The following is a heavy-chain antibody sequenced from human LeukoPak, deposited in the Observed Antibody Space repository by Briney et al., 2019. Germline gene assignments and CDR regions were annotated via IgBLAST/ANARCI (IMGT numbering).Heavy chain of an antibody. CDR2: INHSGST. Sequence: SETLSLTCAVSGGSSRGYYWSWIRQRPGKGLEWSGEINHSGSTKYNTSLQSRVTISLDTSIKQFSLKLSSVAAADTAVYYCARGRVDTAMVSYFDYWGQGTLVTVSS. CDR1: GGSSRGYY. D-gene: IGHD5-18*01. CDR3: ARGRVDTAMVSYFDY. J-gene: IGHJ4*02. V-gene: IGHV4-34*01.